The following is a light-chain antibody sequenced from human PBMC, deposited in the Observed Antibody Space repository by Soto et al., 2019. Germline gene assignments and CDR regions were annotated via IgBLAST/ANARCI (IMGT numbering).Light chain of an antibody. Sequence: DIVMTQSPFSLPVTPGEPASISCRSSQSLLHSNGYNYLDWYLQKPGQSPQLLIYLGSNRASGVPDRFSGSGSGTDFTLKISRVEAEDVGVYYCMQALQTAWTFGQGTRVDIK. V-gene: IGKV2-28*01. CDR1: QSLLHSNGYNY. CDR3: MQALQTAWT. CDR2: LGS. J-gene: IGKJ1*01.